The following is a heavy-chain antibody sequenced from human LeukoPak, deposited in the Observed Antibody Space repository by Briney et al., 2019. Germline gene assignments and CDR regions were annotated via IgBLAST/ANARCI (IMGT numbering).Heavy chain of an antibody. Sequence: SQTLSLTCAISGDSVSSNSAAWNWIRQSPSRGLEWLGRTYYMSKWFNDYALSVKSRITISPDTSKNQFSLQLNSVTPEDTAVYYCARAGSTGTWYFDLWGRGTLVTVSS. CDR2: TYYMSKWFN. D-gene: IGHD3-10*01. J-gene: IGHJ2*01. V-gene: IGHV6-1*01. CDR3: ARAGSTGTWYFDL. CDR1: GDSVSSNSAA.